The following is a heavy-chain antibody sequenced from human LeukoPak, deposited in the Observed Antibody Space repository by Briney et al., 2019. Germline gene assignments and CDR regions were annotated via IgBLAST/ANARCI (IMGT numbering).Heavy chain of an antibody. CDR3: ASSGSRPNAFDI. CDR2: ISYDGSNK. V-gene: IGHV3-30*03. D-gene: IGHD1-26*01. J-gene: IGHJ3*02. Sequence: PGGSLRLSCAASGFTLSSHAMSWVRQAPGKGLEWEAVISYDGSNKYYADSVKGRFTISRDNSKNTLYLQMNSLRVEDTAVYYCASSGSRPNAFDIWGQGTMVTVSS. CDR1: GFTLSSHA.